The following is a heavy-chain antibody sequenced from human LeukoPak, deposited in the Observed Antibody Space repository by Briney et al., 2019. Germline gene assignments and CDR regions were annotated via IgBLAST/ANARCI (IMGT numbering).Heavy chain of an antibody. CDR3: AREHDFWSGYSLDAFDI. D-gene: IGHD3-3*01. CDR1: GFTFDDYG. V-gene: IGHV3-20*04. CDR2: INWNGGST. Sequence: GGSLRLSCAASGFTFDDYGMSWVRPAPGKGLEWVSGINWNGGSTGYADSVKGRFTISRDNAKNSLYLQMNSLRAEDTALYYCAREHDFWSGYSLDAFDIWGQGTMVTVSS. J-gene: IGHJ3*02.